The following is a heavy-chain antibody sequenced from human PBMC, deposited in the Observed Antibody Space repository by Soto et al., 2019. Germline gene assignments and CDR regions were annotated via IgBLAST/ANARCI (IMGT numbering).Heavy chain of an antibody. V-gene: IGHV4-4*02. CDR1: GVSIGSHDW. CDR3: ATRDTGRFY. D-gene: IGHD5-18*01. CDR2: SHQSGNT. J-gene: IGHJ4*02. Sequence: QVQLQESGPGLVKPSGTLSLTCAVSGVSIGSHDWWTWVRQPPGKGLEWIGESHQSGNTNYNSSLESRVTISLDKSNNHFSLQLSPVTVADTAVYYCATRDTGRFYWGQGTLVTVSS.